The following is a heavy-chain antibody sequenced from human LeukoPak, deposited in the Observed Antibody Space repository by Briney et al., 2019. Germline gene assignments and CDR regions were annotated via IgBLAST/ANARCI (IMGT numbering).Heavy chain of an antibody. D-gene: IGHD3-22*01. CDR2: ISSSSSYI. J-gene: IGHJ4*02. CDR1: GFTFSSYS. Sequence: GGSLRLSCAASGFTFSSYSMNWVRQAPGKGLERVSSISSSSSYIYYADSVKGRFTISRDNAKNSLYLQMNSLRAEDTAVYYCARDAGTDYYDSSGQFDYWGQGTLVTVSS. V-gene: IGHV3-21*01. CDR3: ARDAGTDYYDSSGQFDY.